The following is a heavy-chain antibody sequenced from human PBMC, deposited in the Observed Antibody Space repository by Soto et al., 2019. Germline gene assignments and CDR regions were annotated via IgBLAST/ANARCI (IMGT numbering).Heavy chain of an antibody. D-gene: IGHD5-18*01. J-gene: IGHJ4*02. Sequence: SETLSLTCTVSGGSISSSTYYWGWMRQPPGKGLEWIASFFIGGNTYYNPSLKSRVTISVDTSKNQFSLNLSSVTAADTAVYYCARWRAGYSYGFDYWGQGTLVTVS. CDR2: FFIGGNT. CDR1: GGSISSSTYY. CDR3: ARWRAGYSYGFDY. V-gene: IGHV4-39*07.